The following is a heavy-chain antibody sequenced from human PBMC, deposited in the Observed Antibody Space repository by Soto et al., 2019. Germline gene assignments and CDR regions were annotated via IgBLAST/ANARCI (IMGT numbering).Heavy chain of an antibody. CDR2: ISTYSGDT. CDR3: ASHHVPTTSEKGSDP. J-gene: IGHJ5*02. D-gene: IGHD5-12*01. Sequence: QVHLVQSGVEVKTPGASVKVSCQASGYTFFTYDISWVRQAPGQGLEWMGWISTYSGDTKYAQKFQGRVTMTTDTPTTTAYLDLRSLRPADPAVYSCASHHVPTTSEKGSDPWGKGTLSPSPQ. V-gene: IGHV1-18*01. CDR1: GYTFFTYD.